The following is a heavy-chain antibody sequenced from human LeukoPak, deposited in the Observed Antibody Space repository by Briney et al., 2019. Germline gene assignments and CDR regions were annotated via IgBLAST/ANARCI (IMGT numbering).Heavy chain of an antibody. CDR3: ATPPTN. Sequence: GASVKVSCKASGYSFISYGISWVRQAPGQGLEWMGGIIPIFGTANYAQKFQGRVTITTDESTSTAYMELSSLRSEDTAVYYCATPPTNWGQGTLVTVSS. CDR2: IIPIFGTA. J-gene: IGHJ4*02. CDR1: GYSFISYG. V-gene: IGHV1-69*05.